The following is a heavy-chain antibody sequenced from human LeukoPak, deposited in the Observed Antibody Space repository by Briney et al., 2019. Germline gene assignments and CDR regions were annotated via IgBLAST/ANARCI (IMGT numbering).Heavy chain of an antibody. D-gene: IGHD1-1*01. CDR1: GFTFSSYS. V-gene: IGHV3-7*01. Sequence: GGSLRLSCAASGFTFSSYSMNWVRQAPGKGLEWVANIKQDGNEKYYADSVKGRFTISRDNAKNSLYLQMNSLRAEDTAVYYCARDGYAADYWGQGTLVTVSS. J-gene: IGHJ4*02. CDR2: IKQDGNEK. CDR3: ARDGYAADY.